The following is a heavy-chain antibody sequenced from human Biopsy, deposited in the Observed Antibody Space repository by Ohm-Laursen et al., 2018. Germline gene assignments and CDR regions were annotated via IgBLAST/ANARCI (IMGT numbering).Heavy chain of an antibody. CDR2: IYDRGSTA. J-gene: IGHJ4*02. CDR3: ARGMRSSGWPYFDP. Sequence: SDTLSLTCIVSGDSVSSGSFYWTWIRQPPGQGLEYIGYIYDRGSTANYNPSLESRVTMSVDMPKNQFSLKLSSVTAADTAIYYCARGMRSSGWPYFDPWGQGTLVTASS. D-gene: IGHD6-19*01. CDR1: GDSVSSGSFY. V-gene: IGHV4-61*01.